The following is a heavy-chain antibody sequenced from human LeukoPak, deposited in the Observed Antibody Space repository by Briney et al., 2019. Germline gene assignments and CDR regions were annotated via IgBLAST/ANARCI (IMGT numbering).Heavy chain of an antibody. V-gene: IGHV4-59*08. CDR3: ARHGGTLGYFDN. J-gene: IGHJ4*02. CDR1: GGSIITYY. Sequence: PSETLSLTCTVSGGSIITYYWSWVRQPPGKGLEWIGYVYHSGTTNYNPSLKRRVTISADTSKNQFSLKVKSVTAADTAVYYCARHGGTLGYFDNWGQGTLVTVSS. CDR2: VYHSGTT. D-gene: IGHD1-26*01.